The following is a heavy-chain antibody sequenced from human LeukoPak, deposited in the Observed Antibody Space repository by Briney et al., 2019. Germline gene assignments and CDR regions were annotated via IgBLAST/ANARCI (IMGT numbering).Heavy chain of an antibody. CDR1: GGSFSGYY. CDR2: INHSGRT. D-gene: IGHD2-15*01. Sequence: PSETLSLTCAVYGGSFSGYYWSWIRQPPGKGLEWIGEINHSGRTNYNPSLKSRVTISVDTSKNQFSLKLSSVTAADTAVYYCASGVYCSGGSCYIPFDYWGQGTLVTVSS. CDR3: ASGVYCSGGSCYIPFDY. V-gene: IGHV4-34*01. J-gene: IGHJ4*02.